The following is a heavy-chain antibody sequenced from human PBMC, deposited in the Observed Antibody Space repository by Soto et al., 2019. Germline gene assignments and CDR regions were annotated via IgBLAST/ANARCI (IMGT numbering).Heavy chain of an antibody. CDR3: AIEVVQTKLRYFDWLPHDAFDI. J-gene: IGHJ3*02. CDR2: IIPIFGTA. CDR1: GGTFSSYA. Sequence: SVKVSCKASGGTFSSYAISWVRQAPGQRLKRIRGIIPIFGTANYAQKFQGRVTITADESTSTAYMELSSLRSEDTAVYYCAIEVVQTKLRYFDWLPHDAFDIWGQGTMVTVSS. D-gene: IGHD3-9*01. V-gene: IGHV1-69*13.